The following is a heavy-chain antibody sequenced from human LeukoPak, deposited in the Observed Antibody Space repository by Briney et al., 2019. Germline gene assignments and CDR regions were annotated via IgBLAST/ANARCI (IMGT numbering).Heavy chain of an antibody. CDR1: GGTFSSYA. V-gene: IGHV1-69*13. CDR3: ARVGGYGVFDY. J-gene: IGHJ4*02. Sequence: SVKVSCKASGGTFSSYAISWVRQAPGQGLEWMGGIIPIFGTANYAQKFQGRVTITAGGSTSTAYMELGSLRSEDTAVYYCARVGGYGVFDYWGQGTLVTVSS. CDR2: IIPIFGTA. D-gene: IGHD5-12*01.